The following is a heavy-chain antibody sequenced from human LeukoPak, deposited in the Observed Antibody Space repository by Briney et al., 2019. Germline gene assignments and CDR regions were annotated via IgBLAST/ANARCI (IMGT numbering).Heavy chain of an antibody. CDR3: ARRYCSSTSCTLDY. CDR2: ISSSGSTK. D-gene: IGHD2-2*01. CDR1: GFTFSSYG. V-gene: IGHV3-48*04. Sequence: GGSLRLSCAASGFTFSSYGMHWVRQAPGKGLEWVSYISSSGSTKYYADSVKGRFTIARDNAENSLYLQMNSLRAEDTAVYYCARRYCSSTSCTLDYWGQGALVTVSS. J-gene: IGHJ4*02.